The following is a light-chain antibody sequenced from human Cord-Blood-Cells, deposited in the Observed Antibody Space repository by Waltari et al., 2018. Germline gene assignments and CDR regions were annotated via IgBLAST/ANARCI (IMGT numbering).Light chain of an antibody. CDR2: DVS. J-gene: IGLJ1*01. V-gene: IGLV2-14*01. Sequence: QSAVTQPASVSGSPGQPITISCTATRRDVGGYHYVSWYQQHPGKAPKLMIYDVSTRPSGVSNRFSGSKSGNTASLTISGLQAEDEADYYCSSYTSSSTYVFGTGTKVTVL. CDR3: SSYTSSSTYV. CDR1: RRDVGGYHY.